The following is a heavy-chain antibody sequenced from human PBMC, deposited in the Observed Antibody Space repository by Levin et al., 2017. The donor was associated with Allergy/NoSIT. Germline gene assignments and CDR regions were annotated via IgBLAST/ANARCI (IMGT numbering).Heavy chain of an antibody. V-gene: IGHV3-7*01. CDR1: GFTFRSYC. Sequence: GESLKISCAVSGFTFRSYCMTWVRQAPGKGLEWVANIKEDGGEKYYVDSVRGRFTIFRDDAENSLYLQMNRLRVEDTAVYYCASSSGGKDSGGYLDYWGQGTRVAASS. J-gene: IGHJ4*02. D-gene: IGHD2-15*01. CDR3: ASSSGGKDSGGYLDY. CDR2: IKEDGGEK.